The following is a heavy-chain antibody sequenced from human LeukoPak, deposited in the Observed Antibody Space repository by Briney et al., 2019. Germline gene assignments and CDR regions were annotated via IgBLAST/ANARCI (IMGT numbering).Heavy chain of an antibody. CDR1: GGSLSSYY. CDR2: ISASGST. J-gene: IGHJ5*02. CDR3: ATDISWFDP. Sequence: SETLSLTCTVSGGSLSSYYWSWIRQPAGKGLEWIGRISASGSTNYAPSLRSRVTMSVDTSTNQFSLKRSSVTAADTAVYYCATDISWFDPWGRGTLVTVSS. V-gene: IGHV4-4*07.